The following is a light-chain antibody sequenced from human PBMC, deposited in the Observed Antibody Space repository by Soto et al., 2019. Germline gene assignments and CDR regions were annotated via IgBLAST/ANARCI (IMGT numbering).Light chain of an antibody. CDR3: QQRSNWPRSIT. Sequence: EILMTQSPATLSLSPGERATLSCRASQSVSSYLAWYQQKPGQAPRLLLYDASNRATAIPARFSGSGSGTDFTLTISSLEPEDFAVYYCQQRSNWPRSITFGQGTRLEIK. CDR2: DAS. J-gene: IGKJ5*01. CDR1: QSVSSY. V-gene: IGKV3-11*01.